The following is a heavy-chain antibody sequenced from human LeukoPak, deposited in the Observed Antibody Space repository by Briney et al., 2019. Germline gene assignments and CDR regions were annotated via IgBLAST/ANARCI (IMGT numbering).Heavy chain of an antibody. Sequence: GASVKVSCKASGYTFTNYTIIWVRQAPGQGLEWMGWITTYNGNTNYAQKLQGRVTMTTDTSTSTAYMELRSLRSDDTAVYYCARGRDVDYWGQGTLVTVSS. CDR3: ARGRDVDY. V-gene: IGHV1-18*01. J-gene: IGHJ4*02. CDR2: ITTYNGNT. D-gene: IGHD2-21*02. CDR1: GYTFTNYT.